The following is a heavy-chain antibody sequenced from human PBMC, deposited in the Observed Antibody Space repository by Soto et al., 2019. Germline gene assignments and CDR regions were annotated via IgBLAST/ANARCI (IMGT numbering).Heavy chain of an antibody. V-gene: IGHV3-48*03. CDR1: GFIFSSYQ. Sequence: GGSLRLSCAASGFIFSSYQMNWVRQAPGKGLEWIVYFSESDNTTFYADSVKGRFSISSDNAKNSLYLQMNSLRAEDSAVYYCARFDYDSENYCGMDVWGQGTTVTVS. CDR2: FSESDNTT. CDR3: ARFDYDSENYCGMDV. D-gene: IGHD4-17*01. J-gene: IGHJ6*02.